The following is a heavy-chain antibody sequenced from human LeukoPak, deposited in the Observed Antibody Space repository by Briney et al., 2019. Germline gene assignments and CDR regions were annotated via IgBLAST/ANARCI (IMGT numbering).Heavy chain of an antibody. Sequence: SETLSLTCAVYGGSFSGYYWSWIRQPPGKGLEWIGEINHSRSTNYNPSLNSRVTISVDTSKNQFSLKLSSVTAADTAVYYCARGVYTIFGVVIKMDVWGKGTTVTVSS. V-gene: IGHV4-34*01. CDR3: ARGVYTIFGVVIKMDV. CDR1: GGSFSGYY. D-gene: IGHD3-3*01. CDR2: INHSRST. J-gene: IGHJ6*04.